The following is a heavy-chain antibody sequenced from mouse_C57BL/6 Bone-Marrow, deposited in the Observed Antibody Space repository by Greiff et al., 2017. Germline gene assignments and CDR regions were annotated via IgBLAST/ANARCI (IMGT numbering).Heavy chain of an antibody. Sequence: VQLQQPGAELVRPGSSVKLSCKASGYTFTSYWMDWVKQRPGQGLEWIGNIYPSDSETHNNQKFKDKATLTVDKSSSTAYMQLSSLTAEDSAVYYCARETQTVVATKGMDYWGQGTSVTVSS. CDR2: IYPSDSET. D-gene: IGHD1-1*01. CDR1: GYTFTSYW. V-gene: IGHV1-61*01. CDR3: ARETQTVVATKGMDY. J-gene: IGHJ4*01.